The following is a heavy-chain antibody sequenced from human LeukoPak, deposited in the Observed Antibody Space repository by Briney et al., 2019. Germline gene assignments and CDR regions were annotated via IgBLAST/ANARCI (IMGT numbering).Heavy chain of an antibody. J-gene: IGHJ4*01. D-gene: IGHD2-2*01. Sequence: GGFLRLSCAASGFTFSSYSMNWVRQAPGKGLEWVSSISSSSSYIYYADSVKGRFTISRDNAKSSLYLQMNSLRAEDTAVYYCARDTRGESDYWGHGTLVTVSS. CDR1: GFTFSSYS. V-gene: IGHV3-21*01. CDR2: ISSSSSYI. CDR3: ARDTRGESDY.